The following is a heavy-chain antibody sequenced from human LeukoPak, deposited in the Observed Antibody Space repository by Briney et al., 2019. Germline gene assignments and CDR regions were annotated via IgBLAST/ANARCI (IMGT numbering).Heavy chain of an antibody. CDR1: GYTFTSYG. CDR3: ARDNVVGGWQSYYYYYGMDV. CDR2: ISAYNGST. J-gene: IGHJ6*02. D-gene: IGHD6-19*01. Sequence: ASVKVSCKASGYTFTSYGISWVRQAPGQGLEWMGWISAYNGSTNYAQKLQGRVTMTTDTSTSTAYMELRSLRSDDTAVYYCARDNVVGGWQSYYYYYGMDVWGQGTTVTVSS. V-gene: IGHV1-18*01.